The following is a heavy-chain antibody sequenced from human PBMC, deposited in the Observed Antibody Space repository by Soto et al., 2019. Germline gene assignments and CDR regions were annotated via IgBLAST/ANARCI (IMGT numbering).Heavy chain of an antibody. J-gene: IGHJ4*02. Sequence: QVQLQESGPGLVKPSQTLSLTCTVSGGSISSGDYYWSWIRQPPGKGLEWIGYIYYSGSTHYNPSLKSRVTISVDTSKNQFSLKLSSVTAADTAVYYCARSPILRYFDWSRYYFDYWGQGTLVTVSS. V-gene: IGHV4-30-4*01. CDR3: ARSPILRYFDWSRYYFDY. CDR2: IYYSGST. D-gene: IGHD3-9*01. CDR1: GGSISSGDYY.